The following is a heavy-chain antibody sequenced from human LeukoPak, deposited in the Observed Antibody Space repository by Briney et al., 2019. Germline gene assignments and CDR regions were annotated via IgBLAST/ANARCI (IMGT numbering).Heavy chain of an antibody. D-gene: IGHD5-18*01. CDR2: IYYSGST. CDR3: ARVGEYSYGPFDY. Sequence: SETLSLTCTVSGGSISSYYWSWIRQPPGKGLEWIGSIYYSGSTYYNPSLKSRVTISVDTSKNQFSLKLSSVTAADTAVYYCARVGEYSYGPFDYWGQGTLVTVSS. J-gene: IGHJ4*02. CDR1: GGSISSYY. V-gene: IGHV4-39*07.